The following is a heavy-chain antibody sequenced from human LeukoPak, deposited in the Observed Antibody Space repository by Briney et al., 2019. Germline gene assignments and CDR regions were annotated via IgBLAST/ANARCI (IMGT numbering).Heavy chain of an antibody. CDR3: ARDPSSVTLYFFDY. CDR2: IDANNGDT. D-gene: IGHD4-11*01. V-gene: IGHV1-2*02. CDR1: GYTFRGNY. Sequence: EASVKVSCKASGYTFRGNYIHWLRHAPGPGLEWMGWIDANNGDTKSAQKFQGRVTMSRDTSISTAYMDLSSLSPDDAAVYYCARDPSSVTLYFFDYWGQGTLVTVSS. J-gene: IGHJ4*02.